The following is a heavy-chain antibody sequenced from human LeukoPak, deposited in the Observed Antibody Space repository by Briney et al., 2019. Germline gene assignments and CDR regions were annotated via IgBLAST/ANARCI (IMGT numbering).Heavy chain of an antibody. V-gene: IGHV3-23*01. CDR2: TVSRGTT. CDR1: GFTFTSDA. D-gene: IGHD6-19*01. CDR3: AKCSTSAYTSGWCNWIDP. J-gene: IGHJ5*02. Sequence: GGSLRLSCVASGFTFTSDAMNWVRQAPGKGLEWVYSTVSRGTTQYADSVKGRFTVSRDTSKNTLYLQMNSLRADDTAVYYCAKCSTSAYTSGWCNWIDPWGQGTLVTVSS.